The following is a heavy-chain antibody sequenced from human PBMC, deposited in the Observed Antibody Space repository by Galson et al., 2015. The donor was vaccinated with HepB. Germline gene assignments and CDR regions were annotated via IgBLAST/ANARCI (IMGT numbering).Heavy chain of an antibody. J-gene: IGHJ4*02. CDR2: ISGYNGNT. D-gene: IGHD3-9*01. CDR3: ARAIGLRYFDWLPHY. CDR1: GYTFTSYG. V-gene: IGHV1-18*01. Sequence: SVKVSCKASGYTFTSYGISWVRQAPGQGLEWMGWISGYNGNTNYAQKLQGRVTMTTDTSTSAAYMELRSLRSDDTAVYYCARAIGLRYFDWLPHYWGQGTLVTVSS.